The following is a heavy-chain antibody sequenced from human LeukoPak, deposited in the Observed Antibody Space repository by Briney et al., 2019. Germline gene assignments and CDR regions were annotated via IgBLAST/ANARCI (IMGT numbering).Heavy chain of an antibody. CDR3: ARGPSGNNNLWMDY. CDR1: GFTVSSYE. J-gene: IGHJ4*02. D-gene: IGHD3-10*01. Sequence: GGSLRLSCAASGFTVSSYEMNWVRQAPGKGLEWISYISSSGSTIYYADSVKGRFTISRDNAKNSVYLQMNSLRAEDTAAYYCARGPSGNNNLWMDYWGQGTLVSVSS. CDR2: ISSSGSTI. V-gene: IGHV3-48*03.